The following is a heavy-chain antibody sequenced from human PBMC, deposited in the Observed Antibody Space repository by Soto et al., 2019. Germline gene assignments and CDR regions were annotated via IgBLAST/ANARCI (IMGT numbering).Heavy chain of an antibody. CDR3: ARRLDNTLDF. CDR1: GYSFTSYW. J-gene: IGHJ4*02. V-gene: IGHV5-10-1*04. CDR2: IDPSDSYT. D-gene: IGHD1-20*01. Sequence: GESLKISCKGSGYSFTSYWISWVRQMPGKGLEWMGRIDPSDSYTNYSPSFQGQVTISADKSISTAYLQWSSLKASDTAIYYCARRLDNTLDFWGQGTLVTVSS.